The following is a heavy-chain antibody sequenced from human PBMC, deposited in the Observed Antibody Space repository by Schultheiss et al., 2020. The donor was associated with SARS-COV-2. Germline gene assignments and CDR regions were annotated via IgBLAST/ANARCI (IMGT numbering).Heavy chain of an antibody. J-gene: IGHJ2*01. CDR3: ARDPGISDSSGYYFFRPYWYFDL. CDR1: GFTFSSYA. V-gene: IGHV3-21*01. D-gene: IGHD3-22*01. Sequence: GGSLRLSCAASGFTFSSYAMHWVRQAPGKGLEWVSGISVRGGRANYADSVKGRFTISRDNAKNSLYLQMNSLRAEDTAVYYCARDPGISDSSGYYFFRPYWYFDLWGRGTLVTVSS. CDR2: ISVRGGRA.